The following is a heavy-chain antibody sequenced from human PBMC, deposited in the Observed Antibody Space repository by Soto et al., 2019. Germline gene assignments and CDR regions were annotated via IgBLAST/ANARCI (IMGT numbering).Heavy chain of an antibody. J-gene: IGHJ5*02. Sequence: QVQLVQSGAEVKKPGSSVKVSCKASGGTFSSYAISWVRQAPGQGLEWMGGIIPIFGTANYAQKFQGRVTIPADESTSTADMELSRLRSEDTAVYYCAREGAPGYCSSTSCYTNNWFDPWGQGTLVTVSS. V-gene: IGHV1-69*01. CDR2: IIPIFGTA. D-gene: IGHD2-2*02. CDR3: AREGAPGYCSSTSCYTNNWFDP. CDR1: GGTFSSYA.